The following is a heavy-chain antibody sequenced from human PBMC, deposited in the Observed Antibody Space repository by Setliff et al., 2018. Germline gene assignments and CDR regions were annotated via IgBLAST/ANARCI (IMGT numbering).Heavy chain of an antibody. CDR2: IRYDGSNK. V-gene: IGHV3-30*02. D-gene: IGHD3-3*01. CDR1: RFTFSSYS. Sequence: PGGSLRLSCAASRFTFSSYSMSWVRQAPGKGLEWVAFIRYDGSNKYYVDSVEGRFTISRDNSKNSLFLEMNSLRVEDTALYQCAREIWNMYDNSWSGYSDLWGQGTLVTVSS. CDR3: AREIWNMYDNSWSGYSDL. J-gene: IGHJ5*02.